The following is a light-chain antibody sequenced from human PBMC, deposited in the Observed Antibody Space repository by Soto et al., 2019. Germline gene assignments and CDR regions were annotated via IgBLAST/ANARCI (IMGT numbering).Light chain of an antibody. Sequence: QSALTQPPSASGSPGQPVAISCTGTNSDVGGYNYVSWYQQHPGKAPKLIIYDVNKRPSGVPDRFSGSKSGNTASLTVSGLQAEDEADYYCSSYAGSTTFDVFGTGTKVTVL. J-gene: IGLJ1*01. CDR2: DVN. CDR1: NSDVGGYNY. V-gene: IGLV2-8*01. CDR3: SSYAGSTTFDV.